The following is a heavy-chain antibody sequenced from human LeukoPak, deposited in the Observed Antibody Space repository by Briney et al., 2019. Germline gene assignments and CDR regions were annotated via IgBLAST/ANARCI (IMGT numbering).Heavy chain of an antibody. CDR2: ISGSGGST. V-gene: IGHV3-23*01. Sequence: GGSLRLSFAASGFTFSSYAMSWVRQAPGKGLEWVSAISGSGGSTYYADSVKGRFTISRDNSKNTLYLQMNSLRAEDTAVYYCAKVSVRGVIITYYFDYWGQGTLVTVSS. D-gene: IGHD3-10*01. CDR3: AKVSVRGVIITYYFDY. J-gene: IGHJ4*02. CDR1: GFTFSSYA.